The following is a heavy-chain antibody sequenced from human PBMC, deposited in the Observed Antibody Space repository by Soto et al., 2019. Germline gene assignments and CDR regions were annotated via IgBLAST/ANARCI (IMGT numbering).Heavy chain of an antibody. CDR1: GFTFSNYA. J-gene: IGHJ4*02. CDR3: ARFRDYFGC. Sequence: PGGSLRLSCAASGFTFSNYAMHWVRQAPGKGLEWLAIISYDGDNEYYADSVRGRFTISRDNSKNTLYLQTNNLRHEDTAVYYCARFRDYFGCWGQGTLVTVSS. D-gene: IGHD2-21*01. V-gene: IGHV3-30*03. CDR2: ISYDGDNE.